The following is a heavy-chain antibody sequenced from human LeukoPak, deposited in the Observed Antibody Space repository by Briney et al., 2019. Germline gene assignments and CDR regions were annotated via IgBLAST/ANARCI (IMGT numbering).Heavy chain of an antibody. CDR1: GFTFSSYG. Sequence: PGGSLRLSCAASGFTFSSYGMPWVRQAPGKGLEWVAVISYDGSNKYYADSVKGRFTISRDNSKNTLYLQMNSLRAEDTAVYYCARDVSSGWIPYYYYYGMDVWGQGTTVTVSS. CDR2: ISYDGSNK. V-gene: IGHV3-30*03. J-gene: IGHJ6*02. CDR3: ARDVSSGWIPYYYYYGMDV. D-gene: IGHD6-19*01.